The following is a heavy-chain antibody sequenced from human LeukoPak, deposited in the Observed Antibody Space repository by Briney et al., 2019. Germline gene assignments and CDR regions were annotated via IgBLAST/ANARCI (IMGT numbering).Heavy chain of an antibody. CDR1: GFTFSSYE. Sequence: PGGFLRLSCAASGFTFSSYEMNLVRQAPGKGLEWVGRITSKIDGGKTDYAAPVRSRFTISRDESNNTLYLQMSRLTTEDTAVYYCNTVKFGELSSHFDYWGQGTLVTVSS. J-gene: IGHJ4*02. CDR3: NTVKFGELSSHFDY. D-gene: IGHD3-10*01. V-gene: IGHV3-15*01. CDR2: ITSKIDGGKT.